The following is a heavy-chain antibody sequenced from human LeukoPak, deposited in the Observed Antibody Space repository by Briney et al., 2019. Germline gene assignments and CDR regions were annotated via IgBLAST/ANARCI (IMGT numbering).Heavy chain of an antibody. Sequence: PGGSLRLSCAASGFTFSSFGMHWVRQAPGKGLEWVVVISYDGRNKYYADSVKGRFTISRDNSENTLYLQMNSLRAEDTAVYYCAKATRASGSYYADFWGQGTLVTVSS. V-gene: IGHV3-30*18. CDR3: AKATRASGSYYADF. J-gene: IGHJ4*02. CDR2: ISYDGRNK. D-gene: IGHD1-26*01. CDR1: GFTFSSFG.